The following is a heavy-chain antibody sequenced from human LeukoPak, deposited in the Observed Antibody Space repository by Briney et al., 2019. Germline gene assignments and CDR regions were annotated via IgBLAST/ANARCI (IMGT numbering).Heavy chain of an antibody. J-gene: IGHJ3*01. V-gene: IGHV4-59*01. CDR1: GGSITSYY. CDR2: ISKSGNT. Sequence: SETLSLTCTVSGGSITSYYWSWIRQPPGKGLEWIGYISKSGNTNYSPSLKSRVTIFGDTSKNQFFLRLTSVTAADTAVYYCARARYVNSFYAFDLWGQGTMVTVSS. CDR3: ARARYVNSFYAFDL. D-gene: IGHD3-9*01.